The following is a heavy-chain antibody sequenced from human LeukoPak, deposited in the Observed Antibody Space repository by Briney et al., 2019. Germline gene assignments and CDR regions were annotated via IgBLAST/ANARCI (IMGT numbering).Heavy chain of an antibody. CDR3: AELGITMIGGV. CDR1: GFTSSGAW. J-gene: IGHJ6*04. V-gene: IGHV3-48*04. D-gene: IGHD3-10*02. Sequence: PGGSLRLSCTASGFTSSGAWMTWVRQAPGKGLEWVSYISSSGSTIYYADSVKGRFTISRDNAKNSLYLQMNSLRAEDTAVYYCAELGITMIGGVWGKGTTVTISS. CDR2: ISSSGSTI.